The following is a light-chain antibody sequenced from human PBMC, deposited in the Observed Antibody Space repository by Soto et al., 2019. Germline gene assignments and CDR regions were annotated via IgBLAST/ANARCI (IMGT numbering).Light chain of an antibody. CDR3: QHRSNWPPAT. Sequence: EIVLTQSPATLSLSPGERATLSCRATQSVRSYLAWYQQKPGQAPRLLIYDASNRATGVPARFSGSGSGTDFTLTSSSLEPEDFAVYYCQHRSNWPPATFGPGTRLEI. CDR1: QSVRSY. CDR2: DAS. V-gene: IGKV3-11*01. J-gene: IGKJ5*01.